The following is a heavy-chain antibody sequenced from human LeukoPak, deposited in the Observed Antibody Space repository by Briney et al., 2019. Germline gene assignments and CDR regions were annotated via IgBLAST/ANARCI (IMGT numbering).Heavy chain of an antibody. CDR1: GFTVSSNY. Sequence: GGSLRLSCAASGFTVSSNYMSWVRQAPGKGLEWVSVIYSGGSTYYADSVKRRFTISRDNSKNTLYLQMNSLRAEDTAVYYCARDWYPGGKTDYWGQGTLVTVSS. J-gene: IGHJ4*02. CDR2: IYSGGST. V-gene: IGHV3-53*01. D-gene: IGHD1-26*01. CDR3: ARDWYPGGKTDY.